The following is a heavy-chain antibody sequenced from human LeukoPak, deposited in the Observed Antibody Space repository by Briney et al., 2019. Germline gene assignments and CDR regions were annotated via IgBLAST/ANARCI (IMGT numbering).Heavy chain of an antibody. CDR3: TRDQNFYGSGRGFDP. V-gene: IGHV3-21*01. CDR1: GFTFSTYS. Sequence: GGSLRLSCAASGFTFSTYSMNWVRQAPEKGLEWVSSITSSNSYIHYADSVKGRFTISRDNAKNSLYLQMNSLRAEDTAIYYCTRDQNFYGSGRGFDPWGQGTLVTVSS. J-gene: IGHJ5*02. CDR2: ITSSNSYI. D-gene: IGHD3-10*01.